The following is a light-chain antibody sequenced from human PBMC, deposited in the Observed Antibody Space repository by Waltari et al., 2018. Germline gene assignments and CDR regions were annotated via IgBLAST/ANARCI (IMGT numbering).Light chain of an antibody. CDR2: GAS. Sequence: EIVLTQSPGTLSLSPGERATLSCRASQSVSRSLAWYQQKPGQTPRLLIYGASSWATRVPDRFSGSGSGTDFSLTISRLEPVDFAVYYCQHYVRLPVSCGQGTKVEIK. CDR3: QHYVRLPVS. V-gene: IGKV3-20*01. J-gene: IGKJ1*01. CDR1: QSVSRS.